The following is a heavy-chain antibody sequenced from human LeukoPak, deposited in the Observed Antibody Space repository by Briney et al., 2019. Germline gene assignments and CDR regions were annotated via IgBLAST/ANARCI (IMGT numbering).Heavy chain of an antibody. CDR3: ARVPSRYSNLFDY. V-gene: IGHV3-74*03. CDR1: GFTFSSYW. CDR2: INIDGSGT. J-gene: IGHJ4*02. D-gene: IGHD4-11*01. Sequence: GGSLRLSCAASGFTFSSYWMHWVRQAPGKGLGWVSRINIDGSGTTYADSVKGRFTISRDNAKNTLSLQMNSLRAEDTAVYYCARVPSRYSNLFDYWGQGTLVTVSS.